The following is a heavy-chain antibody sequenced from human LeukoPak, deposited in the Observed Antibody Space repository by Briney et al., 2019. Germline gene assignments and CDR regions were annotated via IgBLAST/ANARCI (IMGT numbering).Heavy chain of an antibody. Sequence: ASVRVSCKASGYTFTDYYIHWVRQAPGQGLEWRGRINPNTGATSYAQKFQGRVTMTRDTSINTAYMELSRLRGDDTAVYYCVRSGAVAGSRGYYYFYYYMDVWAKGTTVTISS. J-gene: IGHJ6*03. CDR1: GYTFTDYY. D-gene: IGHD6-19*01. CDR3: VRSGAVAGSRGYYYFYYYMDV. CDR2: INPNTGAT. V-gene: IGHV1-2*06.